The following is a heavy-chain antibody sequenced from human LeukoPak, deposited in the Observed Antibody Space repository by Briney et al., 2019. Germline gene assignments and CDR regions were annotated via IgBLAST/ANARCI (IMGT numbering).Heavy chain of an antibody. CDR1: GFTFSSYA. V-gene: IGHV3-23*01. CDR3: AKNRYDRPPFDY. Sequence: TGGSLRLSCAASGFTFSSYATSGVRQAPGKGLEWLSAISGSGGSTYYADSVKGRFTISRDKSKNTLYLQMNSLGAEDTAVYYCAKNRYDRPPFDYWGQGTLVTVSS. J-gene: IGHJ4*02. CDR2: ISGSGGST. D-gene: IGHD5-12*01.